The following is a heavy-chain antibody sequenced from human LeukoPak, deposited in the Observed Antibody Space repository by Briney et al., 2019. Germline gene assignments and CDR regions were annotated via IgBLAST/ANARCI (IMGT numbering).Heavy chain of an antibody. CDR1: GDSISSSNCY. J-gene: IGHJ4*02. V-gene: IGHV4-39*07. CDR2: IYFSGGT. CDR3: AREFSNYDYVWGSYRYIFDY. D-gene: IGHD3-16*02. Sequence: SETLSLTCTVSGDSISSSNCYWGWIRQPPGKGLEWIGSIYFSGGTYYNASLKSRVTISVDTSKNQFSLKLSSVTAADTAVYYCAREFSNYDYVWGSYRYIFDYWGQGTLVTVSS.